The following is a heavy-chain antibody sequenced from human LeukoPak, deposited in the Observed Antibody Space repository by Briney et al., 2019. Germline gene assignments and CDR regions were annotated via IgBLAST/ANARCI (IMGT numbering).Heavy chain of an antibody. CDR2: IYAGGSSSA. V-gene: IGHV3-53*04. D-gene: IGHD3-16*01. CDR3: LRQGVGDPAR. Sequence: GGSLRLSCAASGFTVSSNDMSWVRQAPGKGLKWVSLIYAGGSSSAFYGGSVKGRFTGSRHDSKNTLDLQMNGLRADDTAVYYRLRQGVGDPARWGQGTLVPVSP. CDR1: GFTVSSND. J-gene: IGHJ4*02.